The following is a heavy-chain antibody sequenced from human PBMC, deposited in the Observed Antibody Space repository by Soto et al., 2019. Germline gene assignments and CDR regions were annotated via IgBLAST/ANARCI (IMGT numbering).Heavy chain of an antibody. CDR1: GFTFSSYG. J-gene: IGHJ4*02. V-gene: IGHV3-23*01. CDR3: AKVLYGVVTYFDS. Sequence: EVQLLESGGGLVQPGGSLRLSCASSGFTFSSYGMTWVRRPPGKGLEWVSAISGSGAATYYADSVQGRFTISRDNSYNTLYLEMSILRAEDTAVYSCAKVLYGVVTYFDSWGQGTLVSVSS. D-gene: IGHD3-3*01. CDR2: ISGSGAAT.